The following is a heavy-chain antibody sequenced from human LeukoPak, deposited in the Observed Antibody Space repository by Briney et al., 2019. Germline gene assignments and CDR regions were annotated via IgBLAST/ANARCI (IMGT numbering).Heavy chain of an antibody. CDR2: INPNSGGT. Sequence: GASVKVSCKASGYTFTGSYMHWVRHAPGQGLEWMGWINPNSGGTNYAQKFQGRVTMTRDTSISTAYMELSRLRSDDTAVYYCASLGYCSSTSCYPSRYWGQGTLVTVSS. J-gene: IGHJ4*02. CDR3: ASLGYCSSTSCYPSRY. CDR1: GYTFTGSY. D-gene: IGHD2-2*01. V-gene: IGHV1-2*02.